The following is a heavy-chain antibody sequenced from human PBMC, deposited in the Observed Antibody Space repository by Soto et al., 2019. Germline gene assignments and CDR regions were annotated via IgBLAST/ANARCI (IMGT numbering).Heavy chain of an antibody. Sequence: PGGSLRLSCAAPGCTVSSNYRSWVRPAPGKGLEWVSVIYSGGSTYYADSVKGRFTISRDNSRNTLYLQMNSLRAEDTAVYYCARELKAYYYGSGSRLYYYYYMDVWGKGTTVTVSS. CDR3: ARELKAYYYGSGSRLYYYYYMDV. CDR1: GCTVSSNY. D-gene: IGHD3-10*01. CDR2: IYSGGST. J-gene: IGHJ6*03. V-gene: IGHV3-66*01.